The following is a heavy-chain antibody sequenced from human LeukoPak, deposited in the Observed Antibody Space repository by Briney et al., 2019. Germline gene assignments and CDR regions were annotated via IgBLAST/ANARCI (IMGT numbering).Heavy chain of an antibody. Sequence: GGSLRLSCAASGFTLSSYSMNWVRQAPGKGLVWVSLVKSDGSSTSHADSVKGRFTISRDNAKNTLYLQMNSLRAEDTAVYYCARDRSYGLDVWGQGTTVTVSS. CDR2: VKSDGSST. J-gene: IGHJ6*02. CDR3: ARDRSYGLDV. CDR1: GFTLSSYS. V-gene: IGHV3-74*01.